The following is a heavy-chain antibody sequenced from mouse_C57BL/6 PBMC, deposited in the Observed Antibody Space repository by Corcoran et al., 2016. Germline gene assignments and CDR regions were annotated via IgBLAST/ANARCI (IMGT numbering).Heavy chain of an antibody. Sequence: QIQWVQSGPEMKKPGETVKTSCKASGYTFTTYGMIRVKQAPGQGLKWMGWINTYSGVPTSADVFKGRFAFSLETSASTAYLQINNLKNEDTATYFCARYSSGWGYYYDYWGQGTTLTVSS. CDR1: GYTFTTYG. V-gene: IGHV9-3*01. D-gene: IGHD3-2*02. CDR3: ARYSSGWGYYYDY. CDR2: INTYSGVP. J-gene: IGHJ2*01.